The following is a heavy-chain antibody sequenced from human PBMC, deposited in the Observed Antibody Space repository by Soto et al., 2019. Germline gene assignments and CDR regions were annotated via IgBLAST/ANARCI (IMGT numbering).Heavy chain of an antibody. Sequence: SVKVSCKASGGTFSRYTISWVRQAPGQGREWMGGITPMFGTANYAQKFQGRVTIAADESTSTAYMELSSLRSEDTAVYYCARQFDYESSGYYYAYWGRGXVVTVSS. D-gene: IGHD3-22*01. J-gene: IGHJ4*02. CDR3: ARQFDYESSGYYYAY. CDR2: ITPMFGTA. CDR1: GGTFSRYT. V-gene: IGHV1-69*13.